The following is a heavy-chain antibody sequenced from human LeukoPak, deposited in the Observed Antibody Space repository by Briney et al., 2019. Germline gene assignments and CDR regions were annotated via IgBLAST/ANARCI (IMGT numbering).Heavy chain of an antibody. V-gene: IGHV3-9*02. CDR1: GFTSDDYA. CDR3: AKDMRAQAVAGRDGFVDY. D-gene: IGHD6-19*01. Sequence: PGRSLRLSCAASGFTSDDYAMHWVRQAPGKGLEWVSGISWNSGSIGYADSVKGRFTISRDNAKNSLYLQMNSLRAEDTALYYCAKDMRAQAVAGRDGFVDYWGQGTLVTASS. J-gene: IGHJ4*02. CDR2: ISWNSGSI.